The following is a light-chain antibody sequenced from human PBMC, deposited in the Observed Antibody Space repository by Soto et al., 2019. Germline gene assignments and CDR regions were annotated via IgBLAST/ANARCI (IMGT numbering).Light chain of an antibody. CDR2: TTS. CDR3: QQSYTTSFT. CDR1: QSIISY. V-gene: IGKV1-39*01. Sequence: DIQMTQSPSSLSASVGDRVTITCRASQSIISYLNWFQQKPGKAPNLLIYTTSNLQSGVPSRFSGSGSGTDFTLTISSLQPEDFATYYCQQSYTTSFTFVQGTKLEIE. J-gene: IGKJ2*01.